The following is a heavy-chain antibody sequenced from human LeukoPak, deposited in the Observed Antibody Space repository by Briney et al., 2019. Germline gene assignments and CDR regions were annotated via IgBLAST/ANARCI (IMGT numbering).Heavy chain of an antibody. Sequence: GGSLRLSCAASGFTFSSYSMNWVRQAPGKGLEWVSSISSSSYIYYADSVKGRFTISRDNAKNSLYLQMNSLRAEDTAVYYCARARHNRSGGSCYLVALDYWGQGTLVTVSS. D-gene: IGHD2-15*01. CDR3: ARARHNRSGGSCYLVALDY. V-gene: IGHV3-21*01. CDR2: ISSSSYI. J-gene: IGHJ4*02. CDR1: GFTFSSYS.